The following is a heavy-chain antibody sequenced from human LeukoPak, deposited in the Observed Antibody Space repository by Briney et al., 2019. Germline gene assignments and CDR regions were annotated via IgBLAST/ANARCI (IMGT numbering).Heavy chain of an antibody. V-gene: IGHV3-21*01. D-gene: IGHD1-26*01. CDR3: ARAIGARWELLGAFDF. CDR1: GFTFISYS. J-gene: IGHJ3*01. CDR2: ISSSSSYK. Sequence: GGSLSLSCEASGFTFISYSMNWVRQAPGKGLEWAPPISSSSSYKYHADSVKGRFIISRDNARNSLTLQMNSLRAEDTAVYYCARAIGARWELLGAFDFWGQGTMVTVSS.